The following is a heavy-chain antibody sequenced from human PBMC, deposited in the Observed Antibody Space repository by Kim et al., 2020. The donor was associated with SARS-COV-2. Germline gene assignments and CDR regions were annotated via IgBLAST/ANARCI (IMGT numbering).Heavy chain of an antibody. V-gene: IGHV5-51*01. CDR3: ARSIGQGYYYDSSGYWQSDY. CDR2: IYPGDSDT. CDR1: GYSFTSYW. D-gene: IGHD3-22*01. Sequence: GASLKISCKGSGYSFTSYWIGWVRQMPGKGLEWMGIIYPGDSDTRYSPSFQGQVTISADKSISTAYLQWSSLKASDTAMYYCARSIGQGYYYDSSGYWQSDYWGQGTLVTVSS. J-gene: IGHJ4*02.